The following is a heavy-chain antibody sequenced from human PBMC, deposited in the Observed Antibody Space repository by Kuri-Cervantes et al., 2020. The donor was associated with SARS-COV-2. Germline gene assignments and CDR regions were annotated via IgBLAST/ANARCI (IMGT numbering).Heavy chain of an antibody. CDR2: ISSSSSPI. CDR3: VREGFGSSSHNYGMDV. J-gene: IGHJ6*02. CDR1: GFTVNTYS. V-gene: IGHV3-48*01. D-gene: IGHD6-6*01. Sequence: GSLRLSCAASGFTVNTYSMNWVRQVPGKGLEWLSYISSSSSPIFYADSVKGRFTISRDNVENSLYLQMNSLRPQDTAVYYCVREGFGSSSHNYGMDVWGQGTTVTVSS.